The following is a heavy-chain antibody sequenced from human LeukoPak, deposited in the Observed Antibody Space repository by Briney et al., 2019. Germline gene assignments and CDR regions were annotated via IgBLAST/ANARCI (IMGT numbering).Heavy chain of an antibody. V-gene: IGHV3-30*03. Sequence: GGSLRLSCAASGFTFSSYGMHWVRQAPGKGLEWVAVISYDGSNKYYADSVKGRFTISRDNSKNTLYLQMNSLRAEDTAIYYCARHMTTVVTSLDYWGQGTMVTVSS. J-gene: IGHJ4*02. CDR2: ISYDGSNK. CDR3: ARHMTTVVTSLDY. CDR1: GFTFSSYG. D-gene: IGHD4-23*01.